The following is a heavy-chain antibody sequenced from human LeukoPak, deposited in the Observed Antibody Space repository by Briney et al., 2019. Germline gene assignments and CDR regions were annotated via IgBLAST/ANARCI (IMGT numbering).Heavy chain of an antibody. CDR2: ISGSGNGP. V-gene: IGHV3-23*01. Sequence: GGSLRLSCAASGFIFNNFAMIWVRQAPGKGLEWVSAISGSGNGPYYADSVRGRFTISRDNSKNTLYLQLNSLRADDTAVYYCATERGDFFDYWGQGTLVTVSS. CDR1: GFIFNNFA. J-gene: IGHJ4*02. CDR3: ATERGDFFDY. D-gene: IGHD5-24*01.